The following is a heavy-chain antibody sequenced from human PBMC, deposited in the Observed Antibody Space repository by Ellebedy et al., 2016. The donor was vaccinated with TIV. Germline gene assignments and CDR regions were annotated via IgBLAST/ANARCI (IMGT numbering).Heavy chain of an antibody. V-gene: IGHV3-48*02. J-gene: IGHJ6*04. Sequence: GGSLRLSCAASGFTFSVYSMNWVRQAPGRGLEWVSYISATSTTIYYAESVKGRFTISRDDAKNSLYLQMNGLRDQDTALYYCARAGGSYFYGMDVWGKGTTVTVSS. D-gene: IGHD3-16*01. CDR1: GFTFSVYS. CDR2: ISATSTTI. CDR3: ARAGGSYFYGMDV.